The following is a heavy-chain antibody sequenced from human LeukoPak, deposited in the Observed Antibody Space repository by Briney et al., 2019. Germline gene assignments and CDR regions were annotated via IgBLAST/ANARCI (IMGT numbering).Heavy chain of an antibody. CDR1: GGPNSTYY. D-gene: IGHD6-13*01. CDR3: ARNGGSWSFDN. J-gene: IGHJ4*02. Sequence: SETLSLTCTVSGGPNSTYYWSWLRQPPGKRPEWIGYIYNSGSPNYIPSVKSRVSMSIDTSKNQLSLRLNSVTAADTAVYYCARNGGSWSFDNWGRGTLVTASS. V-gene: IGHV4-59*08. CDR2: IYNSGSP.